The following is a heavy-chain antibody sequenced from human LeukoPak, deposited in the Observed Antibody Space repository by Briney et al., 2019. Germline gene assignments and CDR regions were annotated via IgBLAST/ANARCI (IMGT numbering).Heavy chain of an antibody. V-gene: IGHV3-30*04. D-gene: IGHD2-15*01. CDR2: ISYDGSDK. CDR1: GFTFSSYA. Sequence: GRSLRLSCAASGFTFSSYAMYWVRQAPGKGLEWVAVISYDGSDKFYADSVKGRFTISRDNSKNTLYLQMSSLRAEDTAVYYCAKARYCSGGSCFPQLTPDYWGQGTLVTVSS. CDR3: AKARYCSGGSCFPQLTPDY. J-gene: IGHJ4*02.